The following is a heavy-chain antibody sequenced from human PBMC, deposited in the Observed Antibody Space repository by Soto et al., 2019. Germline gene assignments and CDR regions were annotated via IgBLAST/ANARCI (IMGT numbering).Heavy chain of an antibody. CDR2: IYYSGST. Sequence: SETLSLTCTIFGASISIYYWSWIRQPPGKGLEWIGYIYYSGSTNYNPSLKSRVTISVDTSKKQFSLKLSSVTAADTAVYYCARLPGYSSGVFDYWGQGSLVTVSS. CDR3: ARLPGYSSGVFDY. J-gene: IGHJ4*02. V-gene: IGHV4-59*08. CDR1: GASISIYY. D-gene: IGHD6-19*01.